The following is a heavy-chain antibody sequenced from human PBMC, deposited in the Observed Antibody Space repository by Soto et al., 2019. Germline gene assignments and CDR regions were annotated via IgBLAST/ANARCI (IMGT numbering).Heavy chain of an antibody. J-gene: IGHJ4*02. Sequence: GGSLRLSCAASGFSFTKAWMNWVRQAPGKGLEWVGRIKSKTDAGTTYYAAPVNGRFTVSRDDSKNTLYLQMNSLKIEDTAVYYCAADSRGPMAPHFDDWGQGALVTVSS. CDR1: GFSFTKAW. V-gene: IGHV3-15*07. D-gene: IGHD3-10*01. CDR3: AADSRGPMAPHFDD. CDR2: IKSKTDAGTT.